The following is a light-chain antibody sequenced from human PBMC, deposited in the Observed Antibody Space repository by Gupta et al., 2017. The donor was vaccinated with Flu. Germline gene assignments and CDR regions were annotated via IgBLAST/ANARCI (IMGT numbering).Light chain of an antibody. CDR1: SSDFGTYNF. J-gene: IGLJ2*01. Sequence: QSALTQPASVSGSPGQSITISCTGSSSDFGTYNFDSWYQQHPGKAPKLMIYDVSNRPSGISNRFSGSKSGYTASITISGLQAGDEANYYCSTYTNDSTVIFGGGTKLTVL. V-gene: IGLV2-14*01. CDR3: STYTNDSTVI. CDR2: DVS.